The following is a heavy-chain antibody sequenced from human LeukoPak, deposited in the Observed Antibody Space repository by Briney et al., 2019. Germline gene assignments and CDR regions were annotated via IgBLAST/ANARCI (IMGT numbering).Heavy chain of an antibody. Sequence: EASVKVSCKASGYTFTGYYMHWVRQAPGQGLEWMGWINPNSGGSNYAQKFQGRVTMTRDTSISTAYMELSRLRSDDTAVYYCARASAAITAPLDYWGQGTLVTVSS. CDR3: ARASAAITAPLDY. V-gene: IGHV1-2*02. D-gene: IGHD2-2*02. J-gene: IGHJ4*02. CDR1: GYTFTGYY. CDR2: INPNSGGS.